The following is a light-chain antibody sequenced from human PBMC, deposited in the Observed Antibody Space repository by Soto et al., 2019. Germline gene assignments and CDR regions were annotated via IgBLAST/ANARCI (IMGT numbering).Light chain of an antibody. CDR2: DAS. Sequence: EVVLTQSPGTLSLSPGERATLSCRASQSVSSNSLAWYQQKPGQAPRLLLYDASSRATGIPNRFSGSGSGTDFTLTISRLEPEDFAVYYCQQYDNSPYTFGQGTKLEI. CDR1: QSVSSNS. CDR3: QQYDNSPYT. J-gene: IGKJ2*01. V-gene: IGKV3-20*01.